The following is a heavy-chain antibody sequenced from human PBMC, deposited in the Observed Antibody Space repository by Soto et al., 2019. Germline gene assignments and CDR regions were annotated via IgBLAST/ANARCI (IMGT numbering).Heavy chain of an antibody. CDR3: PRDSDYGGNTRYFDY. D-gene: IGHD4-17*01. Sequence: QVQLVESGGGVVQPGRSLRLSCAASGFTFSSYGMHWVRQAPGKGLEWVAVIWYDGSNKYYADSVKGRFTISRDNSKNTLYLQMNSLRAEVTAVYYCPRDSDYGGNTRYFDYWGQGTLVTVSS. CDR2: IWYDGSNK. J-gene: IGHJ4*02. CDR1: GFTFSSYG. V-gene: IGHV3-33*01.